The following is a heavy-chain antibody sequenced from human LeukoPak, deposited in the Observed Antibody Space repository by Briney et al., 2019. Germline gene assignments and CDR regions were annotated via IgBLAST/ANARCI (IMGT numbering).Heavy chain of an antibody. V-gene: IGHV1-2*04. D-gene: IGHD6-13*01. CDR2: INPNSGGT. CDR1: GYTFTGYY. Sequence: ASVKVSCKASGYTFTGYYMHWVRQAPGQGLEWMGWINPNSGGTNYAQKFQGWVTMTRDTSISTAYMELGRLRSDDTAVYYCARGGKRATAGSLELDPWGQGTLVTVSS. J-gene: IGHJ5*02. CDR3: ARGGKRATAGSLELDP.